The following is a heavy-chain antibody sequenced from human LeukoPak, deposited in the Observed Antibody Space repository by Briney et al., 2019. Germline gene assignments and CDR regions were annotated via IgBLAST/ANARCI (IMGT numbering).Heavy chain of an antibody. CDR3: AREGIAVAGTGSERP. D-gene: IGHD6-19*01. CDR1: GFTFGSYW. CDR2: IKQDGSEK. J-gene: IGHJ5*02. Sequence: GGSLRLSCAASGFTFGSYWMNWVRQAPGKGLEWVANIKQDGSEKYYVDSVEGRFTISRDNAKNSLYLQMSSLRDEDTAVYYCAREGIAVAGTGSERPWGQGTLVTVSS. V-gene: IGHV3-7*01.